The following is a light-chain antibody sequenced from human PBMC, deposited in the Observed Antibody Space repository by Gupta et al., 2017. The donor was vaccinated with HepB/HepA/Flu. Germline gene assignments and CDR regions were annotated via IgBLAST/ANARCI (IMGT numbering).Light chain of an antibody. Sequence: DIVLTQSPGTLSLSPGERATLSCRASQSVSSTYLAWYQQKPGQAPRLLIYGASSRATGIPDRCSGSGSGTXCTLTIXRLEPEDLAVEDSQNDGSSSITSGXGTKVEIK. J-gene: IGKJ4*02. CDR2: GAS. CDR1: QSVSSTY. CDR3: QNDGSSSIT. V-gene: IGKV3-20*01.